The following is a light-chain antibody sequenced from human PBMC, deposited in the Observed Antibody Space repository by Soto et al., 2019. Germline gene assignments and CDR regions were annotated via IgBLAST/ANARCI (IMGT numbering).Light chain of an antibody. V-gene: IGKV2-28*01. Sequence: DIVMTQSPLSLPVTPGEPASISCRSSQSLLHETGFHFLDRYLQMPGQSPQVLISLGYNRASGVPDRLSGSGSGEDCTLKISRVEADDVGVYYCMQTRQTPRSFGQGTKLEI. CDR3: MQTRQTPRS. CDR2: LGY. CDR1: QSLLHETGFHF. J-gene: IGKJ2*01.